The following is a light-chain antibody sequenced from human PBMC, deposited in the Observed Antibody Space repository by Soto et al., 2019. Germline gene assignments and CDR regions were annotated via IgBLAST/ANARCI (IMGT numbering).Light chain of an antibody. Sequence: LKQSPVALSFTPGERANHYCRASQSVSSSYLAWYQQKPGQAPRLLIYGASSRATGIPDRFSGSGSGTDFTLTISRLEPEDFAVYYCQQYGSSRITFGQGTRLEIK. CDR2: GAS. CDR1: QSVSSSY. V-gene: IGKV3-20*01. CDR3: QQYGSSRIT. J-gene: IGKJ5*01.